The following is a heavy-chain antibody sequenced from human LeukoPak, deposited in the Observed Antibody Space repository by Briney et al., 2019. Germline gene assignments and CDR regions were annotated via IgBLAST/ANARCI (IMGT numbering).Heavy chain of an antibody. Sequence: GGSLRLSCAASGFTFSSYAMSWVRQASGKGLEWVSAISGSGGSTNYADSVKGRFTISRDNSKNTLYLQMNSLRAEDTAVYYCARARTVVPAAFDAFDIWGQGTMVTVSS. J-gene: IGHJ3*02. CDR3: ARARTVVPAAFDAFDI. CDR1: GFTFSSYA. CDR2: ISGSGGST. V-gene: IGHV3-23*01. D-gene: IGHD2-2*01.